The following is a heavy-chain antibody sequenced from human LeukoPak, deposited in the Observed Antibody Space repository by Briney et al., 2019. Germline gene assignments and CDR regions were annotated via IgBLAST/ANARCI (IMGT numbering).Heavy chain of an antibody. V-gene: IGHV3-23*01. D-gene: IGHD5-18*01. CDR1: GFTFSSYG. CDR2: ISGSGGST. J-gene: IGHJ4*02. CDR3: AKRIQSAMATGY. Sequence: GGSLRLSCAASGFTFSSYGMSWVGQAPGKGLEWVSAISGSGGSTYYADSVKGRFTISRDNSKNTLYLQMNSLRAEDTAVYYCAKRIQSAMATGYWGQGTLVTVSS.